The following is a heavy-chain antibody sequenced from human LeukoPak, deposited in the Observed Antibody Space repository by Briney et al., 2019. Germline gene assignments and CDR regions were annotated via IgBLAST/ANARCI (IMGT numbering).Heavy chain of an antibody. CDR1: GFTFSSYG. J-gene: IGHJ4*02. Sequence: PGGSLRLSCAASGFTFSSYGMHWVRQAPGKGLEWVAVISYDGSNKYYADSVKGRFTISRDNPKNTLYLQMNSLRAEDTAVYYCAKVQTGTTYYFDYWGQGTLVTVSS. CDR2: ISYDGSNK. D-gene: IGHD1-7*01. CDR3: AKVQTGTTYYFDY. V-gene: IGHV3-30*18.